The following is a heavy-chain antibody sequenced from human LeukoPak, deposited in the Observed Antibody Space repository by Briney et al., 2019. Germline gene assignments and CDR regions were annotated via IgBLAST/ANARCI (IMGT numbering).Heavy chain of an antibody. CDR1: GGSFSGYY. J-gene: IGHJ4*02. Sequence: SETLSLTCAVYGGSFSGYYWSWIRQPPGKGLEWIEEINHSGSTNYNPSLKSRVTISVDTSKNQFSLKLSSVTAADTAVYYCATGIVWVLDYWGQGTLVTVSS. V-gene: IGHV4-34*01. D-gene: IGHD3-16*01. CDR3: ATGIVWVLDY. CDR2: INHSGST.